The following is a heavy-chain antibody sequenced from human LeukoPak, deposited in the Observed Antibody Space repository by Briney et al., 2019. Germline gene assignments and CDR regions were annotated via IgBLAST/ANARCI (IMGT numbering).Heavy chain of an antibody. CDR1: GYTFTSYD. V-gene: IGHV1-8*01. J-gene: IGHJ6*02. Sequence: GASVKVSCKASGYTFTSYDINWVRQATGQGLEWMGWMNPNSGNTGCAQKFQGRVTMTRNTSISTAYMELSSLRSEDTAVYYCARAGAVAGSLYYYYYGMDVWGQGTTVTVSS. D-gene: IGHD6-13*01. CDR2: MNPNSGNT. CDR3: ARAGAVAGSLYYYYYGMDV.